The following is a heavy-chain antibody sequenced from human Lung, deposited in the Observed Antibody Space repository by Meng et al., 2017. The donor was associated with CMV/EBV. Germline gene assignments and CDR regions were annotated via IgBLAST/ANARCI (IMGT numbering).Heavy chain of an antibody. CDR2: IQHDGSNK. J-gene: IGHJ4*02. CDR1: GFTFNFYG. CDR3: AKDQRYSSGFDD. D-gene: IGHD2-15*01. V-gene: IGHV3-30*02. Sequence: SCAASGFTFNFYGMHWVRQAPGKGLEWVAFIQHDGSNKYYSESVKGRFTIYRDNYENTLYLQMNSLRAEDMDVYYCAKDQRYSSGFDDWGQGTLVTVSS.